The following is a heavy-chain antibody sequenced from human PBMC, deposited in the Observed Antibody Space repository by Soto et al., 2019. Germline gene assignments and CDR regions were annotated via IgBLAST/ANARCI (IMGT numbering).Heavy chain of an antibody. J-gene: IGHJ4*02. CDR1: GGSVNSGTYY. D-gene: IGHD2-2*01. CDR3: ASSSFYRYYFDY. V-gene: IGHV4-61*01. CDR2: IYSSGVA. Sequence: PSETLSLTCTVSGGSVNSGTYYWSWIRQPPGKGLEWIGYIYSSGVANYNPSLKSRVTISLDTSKNQFSLKLSSVTAADTAVYFCASSSFYRYYFDYWGQGALVTVSS.